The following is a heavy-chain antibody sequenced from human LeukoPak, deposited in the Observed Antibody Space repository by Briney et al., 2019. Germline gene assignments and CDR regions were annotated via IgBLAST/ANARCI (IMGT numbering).Heavy chain of an antibody. CDR1: GGSISSYY. CDR3: ARESSIVVVPAANRRGNWFDP. D-gene: IGHD2-2*01. Sequence: SSETLSLTCTVSGGSISSYYWSWIRQPAGKGPEWIGRIYTSGSTNYNPSLKSRVTMSVDTSKNQFSLKLSSVTAADTAVYYCARESSIVVVPAANRRGNWFDPWGQGTLVTVSS. V-gene: IGHV4-4*07. J-gene: IGHJ5*02. CDR2: IYTSGST.